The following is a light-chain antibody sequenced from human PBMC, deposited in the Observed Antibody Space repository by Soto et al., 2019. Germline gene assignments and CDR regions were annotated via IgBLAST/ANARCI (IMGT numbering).Light chain of an antibody. CDR2: GAS. J-gene: IGKJ4*01. V-gene: IGKV3-15*01. Sequence: EIVMTQSPATLSVSPGERATLSCRASQSVSSNLAWYQQKPGQAPSLLIYGASNRATDIPTRFSGSGSGTEFTLTISGLQSEDFAVYYCQQYNNWPPLTFGGGTQGGY. CDR1: QSVSSN. CDR3: QQYNNWPPLT.